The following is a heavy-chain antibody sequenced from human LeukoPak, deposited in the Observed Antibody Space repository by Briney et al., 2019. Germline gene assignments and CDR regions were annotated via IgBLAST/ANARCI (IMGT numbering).Heavy chain of an antibody. CDR1: GGSISSYY. CDR2: IYYGGST. CDR3: ARGSDYYDSSGYYYYFDY. J-gene: IGHJ4*02. Sequence: SETLSLTCTVSGGSISSYYWSWIRQPPGKGLEWIGYIYYGGSTNYNPSLRSRVTISVDTSKNQFSLKLSSVTAADTAVYYCARGSDYYDSSGYYYYFDYWGQGXLVTVSS. D-gene: IGHD3-22*01. V-gene: IGHV4-59*01.